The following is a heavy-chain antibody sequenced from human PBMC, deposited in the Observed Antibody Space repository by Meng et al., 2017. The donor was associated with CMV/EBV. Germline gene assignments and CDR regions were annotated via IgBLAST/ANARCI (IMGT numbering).Heavy chain of an antibody. D-gene: IGHD2-2*01. CDR2: ISSSGSTI. CDR1: GFTFSSYE. J-gene: IGHJ6*02. CDR3: ARDLIAVVPAAEAWYYYGMDV. V-gene: IGHV3-48*03. Sequence: GESLKISCAASGFTFSSYEMNWVRQAPGKGLEWVSYISSSGSTIYYADSVKGRFTISRDNAKNSLYLQMNSLRAEDTAVYYCARDLIAVVPAAEAWYYYGMDVWGQGTTVTVSS.